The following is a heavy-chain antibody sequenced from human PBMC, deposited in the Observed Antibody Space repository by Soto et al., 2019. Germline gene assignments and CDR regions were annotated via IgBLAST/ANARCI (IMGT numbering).Heavy chain of an antibody. D-gene: IGHD3-22*01. J-gene: IGHJ4*02. V-gene: IGHV3-21*01. CDR1: GFTFSSYS. Sequence: GGSLRLSCAASGFTFSSYSMNWVRQAPGEGLEWVSSISSSSSYIYYADSVKGRFTISRDNAKNSLYLQMNSLRAEDTAVYYCARITMIVVVSYYFDYWGQGTLVTVSS. CDR2: ISSSSSYI. CDR3: ARITMIVVVSYYFDY.